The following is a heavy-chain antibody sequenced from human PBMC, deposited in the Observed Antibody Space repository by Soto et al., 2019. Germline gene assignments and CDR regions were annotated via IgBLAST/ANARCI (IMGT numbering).Heavy chain of an antibody. CDR3: ARHYPIGNNWNYFDY. CDR2: ISYTGST. Sequence: SETLSLTCSVSGGSISSYYWGWIRQPPGKGLEWIGYISYTGSTDYSPSLKIRVTISVDTPKNQFSLKVRSVTAADTAIYFCARHYPIGNNWNYFDYWGRGTLVTVSS. CDR1: GGSISSYY. V-gene: IGHV4-59*08. J-gene: IGHJ4*02. D-gene: IGHD1-1*01.